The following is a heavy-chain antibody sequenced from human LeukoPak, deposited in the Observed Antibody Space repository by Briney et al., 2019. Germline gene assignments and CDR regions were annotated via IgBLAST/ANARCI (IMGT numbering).Heavy chain of an antibody. CDR1: GGSFSGYY. CDR3: ARVGDHLSFDY. D-gene: IGHD2-21*02. V-gene: IGHV4-34*01. Sequence: PSETLSLTCAVYGGSFSGYYWSWIRQPTGKGGEWIGEINHSGSNNYDPSLKSRVTISVDTSKNQFSLKLRSVTAADTAVYYCARVGDHLSFDYWGQGTLVTVSS. J-gene: IGHJ4*02. CDR2: INHSGSN.